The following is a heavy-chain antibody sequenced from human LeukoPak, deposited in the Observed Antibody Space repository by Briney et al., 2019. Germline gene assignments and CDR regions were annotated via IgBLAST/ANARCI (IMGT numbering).Heavy chain of an antibody. J-gene: IGHJ4*02. CDR2: IYHSGST. CDR3: ARAAGPLAAPDF. V-gene: IGHV4-4*02. CDR1: GGSISSSNW. Sequence: PSETLSLTCAVSGGSISSSNWWSWVRQPPGKGLEWIGGIYHSGSTNYNPSLKSRVTISVDTSKNQFSLKLSSVTAADTAAYYCARAAGPLAAPDFWGQGTPVTVSS. D-gene: IGHD6-13*01.